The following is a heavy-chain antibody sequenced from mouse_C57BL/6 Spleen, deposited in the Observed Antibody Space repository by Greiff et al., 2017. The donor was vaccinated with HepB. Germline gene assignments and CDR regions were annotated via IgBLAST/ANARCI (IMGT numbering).Heavy chain of an antibody. CDR2: IYPGDGDT. J-gene: IGHJ1*03. Sequence: QVQLQQSGPELVKPGASVKISCKASGYAFSSSWMNWVKQRPGKGLEWIGRIYPGDGDTNYNGKFKGKATLTADKSSSTAYMQLSSLTSEDSAVYFCARRTTVPLWWYFDVWGTGTTVTVSS. CDR3: ARRTTVPLWWYFDV. V-gene: IGHV1-82*01. CDR1: GYAFSSSW. D-gene: IGHD1-1*01.